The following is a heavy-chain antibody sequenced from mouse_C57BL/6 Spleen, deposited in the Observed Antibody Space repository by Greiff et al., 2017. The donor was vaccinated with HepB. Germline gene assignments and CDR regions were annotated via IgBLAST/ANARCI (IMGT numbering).Heavy chain of an antibody. CDR3: AGLRREDWDFDV. CDR2: ISSGGSYT. CDR1: GFTFSSYG. V-gene: IGHV5-6*01. Sequence: EVKLVESGGDLVKPGGSLKLSCAASGFTFSSYGMSWVRQTPDKRLEWVATISSGGSYTYYPDSAKGRCTISRDNAKNTLYLQMSSLKSEDTAMYYCAGLRREDWDFDVWGTGTTVTVSS. D-gene: IGHD2-12*01. J-gene: IGHJ1*03.